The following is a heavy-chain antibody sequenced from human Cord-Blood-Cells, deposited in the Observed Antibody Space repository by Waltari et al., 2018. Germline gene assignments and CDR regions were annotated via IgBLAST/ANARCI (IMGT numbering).Heavy chain of an antibody. CDR2: ISSSSSQI. D-gene: IGHD7-27*01. CDR1: GFPFSSYS. CDR3: ARGTGDYYYYYGMDV. Sequence: EVQLVESGGGLVKPGGSLRLSCAASGFPFSSYSITWVRQAPGKGLEWVSSISSSSSQIYYADSVKGRFTISRDNAKNSLYLQMNSLRAEDTAVYYCARGTGDYYYYYGMDVWGQGTTVTVSS. V-gene: IGHV3-21*01. J-gene: IGHJ6*02.